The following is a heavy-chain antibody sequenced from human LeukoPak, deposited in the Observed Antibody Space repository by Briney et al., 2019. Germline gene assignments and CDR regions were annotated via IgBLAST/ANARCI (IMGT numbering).Heavy chain of an antibody. CDR2: MYNRGST. CDR1: GDSISNYY. D-gene: IGHD6-19*01. J-gene: IGHJ4*02. Sequence: SETLSLTCTVSGDSISNYYWSWIRQSPGKELEWIGYMYNRGSTIYNPSLKSRVTISTDTSKNQFSLRLTSVTAADTAVYYCTRAEKAVTGTLDSWGQGTLITVSS. CDR3: TRAEKAVTGTLDS. V-gene: IGHV4-59*01.